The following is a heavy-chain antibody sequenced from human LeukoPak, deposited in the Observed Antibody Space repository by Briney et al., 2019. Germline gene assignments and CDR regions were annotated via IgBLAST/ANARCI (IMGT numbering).Heavy chain of an antibody. V-gene: IGHV4-39*02. CDR1: GVSIRSGDYY. CDR3: ARREEYSSSVDY. CDR2: MSSGGSF. D-gene: IGHD6-13*01. Sequence: SETLSLTCIVSGVSIRSGDYYWGWIRQPPGKGLEWIGCMSSGGSFFYNPSLKNRVTILVDTSKNHFSLKVSSVTAADTAVYYCARREEYSSSVDYWGQGTLVTVSS. J-gene: IGHJ4*02.